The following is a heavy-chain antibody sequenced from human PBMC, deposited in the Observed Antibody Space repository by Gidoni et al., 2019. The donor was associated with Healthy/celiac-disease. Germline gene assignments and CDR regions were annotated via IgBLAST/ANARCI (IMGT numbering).Heavy chain of an antibody. J-gene: IGHJ3*02. CDR2: IRSKAYGGTT. D-gene: IGHD6-19*01. CDR1: GFTFGDYF. CDR3: TRSSKVRQQWLVLYAFDI. V-gene: IGHV3-49*03. Sequence: EVQLVDSGGGLVQPGRSLSLSCPASGFTFGDYFMSWFRQAPGKGLEWVGFIRSKAYGGTTEYAASVKGRFTISRDDSKSIAYLQMNSLKTEDTAVYYCTRSSKVRQQWLVLYAFDIWGQGTMVTVSS.